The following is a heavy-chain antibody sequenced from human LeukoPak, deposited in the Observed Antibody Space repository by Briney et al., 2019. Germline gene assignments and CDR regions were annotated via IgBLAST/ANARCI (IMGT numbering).Heavy chain of an antibody. CDR1: GECVDSGQ. J-gene: IGHJ5*02. Sequence: LTPGCVIAGECVDSGQSVGIGGRPGKGLAWSGYISDSGSTNYHPSVKSRVTISVDTSKNQFSLKLSSVTATDTAVSYCARGTGGRSHHTGWLGPWGQGTLVTVSS. CDR3: ARGTGGRSHHTGWLGP. CDR2: ISDSGST. V-gene: IGHV4-59*02. D-gene: IGHD2-8*02.